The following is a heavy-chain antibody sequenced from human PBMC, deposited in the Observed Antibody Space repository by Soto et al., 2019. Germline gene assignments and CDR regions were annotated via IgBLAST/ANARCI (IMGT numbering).Heavy chain of an antibody. J-gene: IGHJ4*02. CDR1: GFTFSDYS. Sequence: EVRLVESGGGLVTPGGSLRLSCAASGFTFSDYSMNWVRQAPGKGLEWVSFISSSGTFIHYADSVKGRFTISRDNAKNSLYLQMNSLRAEDTAVFYCGRVFYGSGSYFVDNWGQGTLVTVSS. V-gene: IGHV3-21*01. CDR3: GRVFYGSGSYFVDN. CDR2: ISSSGTFI. D-gene: IGHD3-10*01.